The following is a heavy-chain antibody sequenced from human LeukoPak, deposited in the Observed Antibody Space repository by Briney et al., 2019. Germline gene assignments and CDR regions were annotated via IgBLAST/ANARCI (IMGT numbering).Heavy chain of an antibody. CDR3: ARDQVGDRSFDP. Sequence: GGSLRLSCAASGFTFSGYSMNWVRQAPGKGLEWVSSISSGSSFIYYADSVKGRFTVSRDNAKNSLYLQMNSLRAEDTAVYYCARDQVGDRSFDPWGQGTLVTVSS. J-gene: IGHJ5*02. V-gene: IGHV3-21*01. CDR1: GFTFSGYS. D-gene: IGHD2-15*01. CDR2: ISSGSSFI.